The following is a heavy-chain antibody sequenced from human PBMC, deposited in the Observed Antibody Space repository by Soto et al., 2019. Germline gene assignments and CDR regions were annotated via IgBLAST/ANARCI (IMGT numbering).Heavy chain of an antibody. CDR3: AKEVWSGPMDV. J-gene: IGHJ6*02. CDR2: ISYDGSNK. Sequence: QVQLVESGGGVVQPGRSLRLSCAASGFTFSSYGMHWVRQAPGKGLEWVAVISYDGSNKYYAVSVKGRFTISRANSKNTLYLQMNSLRAEDTAVYYCAKEVWSGPMDVWGQGTTVTVSS. CDR1: GFTFSSYG. V-gene: IGHV3-30*18. D-gene: IGHD3-3*01.